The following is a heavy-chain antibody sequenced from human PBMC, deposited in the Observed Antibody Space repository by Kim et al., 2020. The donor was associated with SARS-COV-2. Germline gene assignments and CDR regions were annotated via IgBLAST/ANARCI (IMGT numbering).Heavy chain of an antibody. D-gene: IGHD3-10*01. CDR1: GFTFSSYA. CDR3: ARAVYGFHPLPLSPGFDP. Sequence: GGSLRLSCAASGFTFSSYAMHWVRQAPGKGLEWVAVISYDGSNKYYADSVKGRFTISRDNSKNTLYLQMNSLRAEDTAVYYCARAVYGFHPLPLSPGFDPWGQGTLVTVSS. V-gene: IGHV3-30*04. CDR2: ISYDGSNK. J-gene: IGHJ5*02.